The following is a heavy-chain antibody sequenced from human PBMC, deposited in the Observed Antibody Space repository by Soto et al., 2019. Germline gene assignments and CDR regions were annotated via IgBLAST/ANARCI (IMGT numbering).Heavy chain of an antibody. CDR2: IIPIFGTA. CDR1: GGTFSSYA. D-gene: IGHD1-26*01. CDR3: ARDRERVGATSPLYFQH. V-gene: IGHV1-69*13. Sequence: VKVSCKASGGTFSSYAISWVRQAPGQGLEWMGGIIPIFGTANYAQKFQGRVTITADESTSTAYMELSSLRSEDTAVYYCARDRERVGATSPLYFQHWGQGTLVTVSS. J-gene: IGHJ1*01.